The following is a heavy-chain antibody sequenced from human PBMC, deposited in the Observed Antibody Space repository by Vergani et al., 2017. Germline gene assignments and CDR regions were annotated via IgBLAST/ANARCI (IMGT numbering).Heavy chain of an antibody. D-gene: IGHD3-10*01. CDR2: ISSSSSYT. J-gene: IGHJ6*02. CDR1: GFTFSSYE. Sequence: EVQLVESGGGLVQPGGSLRLSCAASGFTFSSYEMNWVRQAPGKGLEWVSYISSSSSYTNYADSVKGRFTISRDNAKNSLYLQMNSLRAEDTAVYYCARYGSGSYYKNAHYYYYGMDVWGQG. CDR3: ARYGSGSYYKNAHYYYYGMDV. V-gene: IGHV3-48*03.